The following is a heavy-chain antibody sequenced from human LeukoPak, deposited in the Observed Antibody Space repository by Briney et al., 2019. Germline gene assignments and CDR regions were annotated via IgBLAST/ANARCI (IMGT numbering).Heavy chain of an antibody. D-gene: IGHD3-3*01. CDR2: IDHSGST. Sequence: SETLSLTCAVYGESFSGYYWSWIRQPPGKGLEWIGEIDHSGSTNYNPSLKSRVTISVDTSKNQFSLKLSSVTAADTAVYYCARGRYDFWSGRGWFDPWGQGTLVTVSS. V-gene: IGHV4-34*01. J-gene: IGHJ5*02. CDR3: ARGRYDFWSGRGWFDP. CDR1: GESFSGYY.